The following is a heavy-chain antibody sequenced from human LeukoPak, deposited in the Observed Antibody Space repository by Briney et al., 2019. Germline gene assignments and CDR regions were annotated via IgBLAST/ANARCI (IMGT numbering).Heavy chain of an antibody. J-gene: IGHJ4*02. CDR3: AKVPSGWYYLDY. Sequence: GGSLRLSCAASGFTFSSCAMSWVRQSPGKGLEWVSAISGSGGGTYYADSVKGRFTISRDNSKNTLYLRMSSLRVGDTAIYYCAKVPSGWYYLDYWGQGTLVTVSS. CDR2: ISGSGGGT. D-gene: IGHD6-19*01. V-gene: IGHV3-23*01. CDR1: GFTFSSCA.